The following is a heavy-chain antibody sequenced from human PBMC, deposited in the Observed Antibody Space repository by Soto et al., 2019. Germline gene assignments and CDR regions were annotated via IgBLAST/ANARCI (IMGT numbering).Heavy chain of an antibody. Sequence: SETLSLTCTVSGDSISTSDYYWCWLRHPPGKGLEWIGSIYYTGTAYFNPPFNTRVTLFVDTSNNQFSLKVTSVSATDTALYFCARDFFDTRDYTTTWFGPWGEGTLVTV. CDR3: ARDFFDTRDYTTTWFGP. J-gene: IGHJ5*02. D-gene: IGHD4-17*01. CDR2: IYYTGTA. CDR1: GDSISTSDYY. V-gene: IGHV4-39*01.